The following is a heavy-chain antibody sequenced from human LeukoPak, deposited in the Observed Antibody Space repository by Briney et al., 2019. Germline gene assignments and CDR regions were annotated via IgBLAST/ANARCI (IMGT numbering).Heavy chain of an antibody. V-gene: IGHV1-46*01. CDR1: GYTLTSYY. CDR2: INPSGGST. CDR3: ACIDGYNSGFDY. Sequence: ASVKVSCKASGYTLTSYYMPWVRQAPGQGLEWMGIINPSGGSTSYAKKFQGRVTMTRDTSTSTVYMELSSLRSEDTAVYYCACIDGYNSGFDYWGQGTLVTVSS. J-gene: IGHJ4*02. D-gene: IGHD5-24*01.